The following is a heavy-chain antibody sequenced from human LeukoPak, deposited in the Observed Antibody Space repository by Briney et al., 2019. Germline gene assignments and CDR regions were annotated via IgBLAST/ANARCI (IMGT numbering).Heavy chain of an antibody. CDR3: AGGLMAVAGRFDY. D-gene: IGHD6-19*01. J-gene: IGHJ4*02. CDR1: GFTFRSYW. CDR2: IKQDGSEK. Sequence: PGGSLRLSCTASGFTFRSYWMSWVRQAPGKGLEWVANIKQDGSEKYYVDSVKGRFTISRDNAKNSLYLQMNSLRAEDTAVYYCAGGLMAVAGRFDYWGQGTLATVSS. V-gene: IGHV3-7*01.